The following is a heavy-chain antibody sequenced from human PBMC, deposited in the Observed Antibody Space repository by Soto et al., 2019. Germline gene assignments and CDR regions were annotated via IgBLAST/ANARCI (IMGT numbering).Heavy chain of an antibody. V-gene: IGHV3-66*01. CDR1: GFTVSSNY. CDR3: ARENYDFWSGYLNYYYYYMDV. D-gene: IGHD3-3*01. J-gene: IGHJ6*03. Sequence: GGSLRLSCAASGFTVSSNYMSWVRQAPGKGLEWVSVIYSGGSTYYADSVKGRFTISRDNSKNTLYLQMNSLRAEDTAVYYCARENYDFWSGYLNYYYYYMDVWGKGTTVTVSS. CDR2: IYSGGST.